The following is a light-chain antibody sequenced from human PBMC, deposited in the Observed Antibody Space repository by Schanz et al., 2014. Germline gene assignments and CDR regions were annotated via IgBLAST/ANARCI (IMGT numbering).Light chain of an antibody. CDR2: DVS. V-gene: IGLV2-11*01. CDR1: SGDVGEYNY. J-gene: IGLJ3*02. Sequence: QSALTQPRSMSGSPGQSVTISCTGTSGDVGEYNYVSWFQQYPGKAPKLMIYDVSNRPSGISNRFSGSKSGNTASLTISGLQAEDEADYYCSSYAGSYTYVFGGGTKLTVL. CDR3: SSYAGSYTYV.